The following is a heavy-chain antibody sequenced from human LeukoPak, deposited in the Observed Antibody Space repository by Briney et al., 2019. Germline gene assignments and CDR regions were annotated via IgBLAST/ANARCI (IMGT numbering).Heavy chain of an antibody. CDR1: GGSISSYY. J-gene: IGHJ3*02. CDR2: IYYSGST. V-gene: IGHV4-59*08. Sequence: SETLSLTCTVSGGSISSYYWSWIRQPPGKGLEWIGYIYYSGSTNCNPSLKSRVTISVDTSKNQFSLKLSSVTAADTAVYYCARRHDAFDIWGQGTMVTVSS. CDR3: ARRHDAFDI.